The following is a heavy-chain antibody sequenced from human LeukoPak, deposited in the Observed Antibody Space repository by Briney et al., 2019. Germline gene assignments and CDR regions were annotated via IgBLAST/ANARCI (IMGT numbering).Heavy chain of an antibody. CDR3: AGLVGRYSSGLYYYYFDY. CDR1: GDSINSLDL. V-gene: IGHV4-4*02. J-gene: IGHJ4*02. CDR2: MYLSGTT. Sequence: PSGTLSLTCTVSGDSINSLDLWSWVRQPPGKGLEWIGEMYLSGTTHSNPSVKSRVTISIDKSKNQFFLNLCSVTAADTAVYYCAGLVGRYSSGLYYYYFDYWGQGTLVTVSS. D-gene: IGHD3-22*01.